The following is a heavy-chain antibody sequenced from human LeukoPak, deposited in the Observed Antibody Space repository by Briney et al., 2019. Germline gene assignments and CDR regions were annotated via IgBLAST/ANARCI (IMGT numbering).Heavy chain of an antibody. CDR2: ISSSSSTI. J-gene: IGHJ3*02. V-gene: IGHV3-48*04. D-gene: IGHD5-12*01. CDR3: ARGWISGAHNAFDI. Sequence: GGSLRLSCAASGFTFSSYAMHWVRQAPGKGLEWVSYISSSSSTIYYADSVKGRFTISRDNAKNSLYLQMNSLRAEDTAVYYCARGWISGAHNAFDIWGQGTMVTVSS. CDR1: GFTFSSYA.